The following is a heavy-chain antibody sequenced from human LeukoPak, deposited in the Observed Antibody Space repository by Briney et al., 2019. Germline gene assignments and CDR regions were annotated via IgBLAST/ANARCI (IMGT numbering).Heavy chain of an antibody. CDR3: ASNSGWYGSYDAFDI. CDR2: ISGTGGST. V-gene: IGHV3-23*01. CDR1: GFSFNNFG. J-gene: IGHJ3*02. D-gene: IGHD6-19*01. Sequence: GGSLRLSCVASGFSFNNFGMSWVRQAPGKGLEWVSSISGTGGSTHYADSVKGRFTISRDNSKNTLYLQMNSLRAGDTAVYYCASNSGWYGSYDAFDIWGQGTMVTVSS.